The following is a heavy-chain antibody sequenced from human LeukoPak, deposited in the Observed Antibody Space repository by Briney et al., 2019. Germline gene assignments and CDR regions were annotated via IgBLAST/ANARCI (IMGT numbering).Heavy chain of an antibody. Sequence: GGSLRLSCAAAGFTFNSYAMHWVRQAPGKRLEWVAVMSFDGSNKYYADSVKGRFTISRDNSENTLYLQMNSLRAEDAALYYCARDPRRSSQTGYFDYWGQGTLVTVSS. V-gene: IGHV3-30*04. CDR3: ARDPRRSSQTGYFDY. J-gene: IGHJ4*02. CDR1: GFTFNSYA. D-gene: IGHD6-13*01. CDR2: MSFDGSNK.